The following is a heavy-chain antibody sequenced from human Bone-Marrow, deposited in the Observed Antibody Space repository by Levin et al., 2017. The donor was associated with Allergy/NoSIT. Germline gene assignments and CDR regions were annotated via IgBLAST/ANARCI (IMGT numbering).Heavy chain of an antibody. CDR1: GGTFSSYA. V-gene: IGHV1-69*06. CDR3: ARAGYKMRQQLGPWDY. CDR2: IIPIFGTA. J-gene: IGHJ4*02. Sequence: ASVKVSCKASGGTFSSYAISWVRQAPGQGLEWMGGIIPIFGTANYAQKFQGRVTITADKSTSTAYMELSSLRSEDTAVYYCARAGYKMRQQLGPWDYWGQGTLVTVSS. D-gene: IGHD6-13*01.